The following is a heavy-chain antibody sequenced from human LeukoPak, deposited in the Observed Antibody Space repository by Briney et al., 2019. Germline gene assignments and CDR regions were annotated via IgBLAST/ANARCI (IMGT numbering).Heavy chain of an antibody. CDR2: IYYSGST. CDR3: ARSHSVWTSFDY. D-gene: IGHD3/OR15-3a*01. CDR1: GGSISSSSYY. Sequence: PSETLSLTCTVSGGSISSSSYYWGWIRQPPGKGLEWIGSIYYSGSTYYNPSLKSRVTISVDTSKNQFSLKLSSVTAADTAVYYCARSHSVWTSFDYWGQGTLVTVSS. J-gene: IGHJ4*02. V-gene: IGHV4-39*07.